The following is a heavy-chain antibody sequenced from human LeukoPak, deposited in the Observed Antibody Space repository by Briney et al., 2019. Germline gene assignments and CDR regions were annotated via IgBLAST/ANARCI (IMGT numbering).Heavy chain of an antibody. CDR2: ITDSSTST. CDR1: GFTFNNYV. CDR3: AKGSSSSRPYYFDY. D-gene: IGHD6-13*01. V-gene: IGHV3-23*01. Sequence: GGSLRLSCAASGFTFNNYVMNWVRQAPGKGLEWVSAITDSSTSTYYADSVKGRFTISRHNSKNTLYLQMNSLRAEDTAVYYCAKGSSSSRPYYFDYWGQGTLVTASS. J-gene: IGHJ4*02.